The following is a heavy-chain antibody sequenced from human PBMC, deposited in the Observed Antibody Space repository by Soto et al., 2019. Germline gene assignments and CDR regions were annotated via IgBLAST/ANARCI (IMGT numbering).Heavy chain of an antibody. Sequence: PSETLSLTCTVSGGSISSGGYYWSWIHQHPGKGLEWIGYIYYSGSTYYNPSLKSRVTISVDTSKNQFSLKLSSVTAADTAVYYCARSPVLMVYIHHPWFDPWGQGTLVTVSS. CDR2: IYYSGST. V-gene: IGHV4-31*03. CDR3: ARSPVLMVYIHHPWFDP. J-gene: IGHJ5*02. CDR1: GGSISSGGYY. D-gene: IGHD2-8*01.